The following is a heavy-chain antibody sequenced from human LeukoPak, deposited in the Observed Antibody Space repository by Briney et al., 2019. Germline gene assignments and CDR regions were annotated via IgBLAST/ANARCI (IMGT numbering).Heavy chain of an antibody. D-gene: IGHD5-24*01. Sequence: GGSLRLSCAASGFTFSSYGMHWVRQAPGKGLEWVAFIRYDGSNKYYADSVKGRFTISRDNSKNTLYLHVNSLRSDDTAVYYCARDRGEDGYNRYYYYMDVWGKGTTVTISS. CDR1: GFTFSSYG. CDR3: ARDRGEDGYNRYYYYMDV. J-gene: IGHJ6*03. CDR2: IRYDGSNK. V-gene: IGHV3-30*02.